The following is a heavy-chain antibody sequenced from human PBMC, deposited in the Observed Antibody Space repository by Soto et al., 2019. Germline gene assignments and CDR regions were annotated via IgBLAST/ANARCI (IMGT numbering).Heavy chain of an antibody. CDR1: GFTFSTYG. J-gene: IGHJ4*02. Sequence: QVQLVESGGDVVQPGRSLRLSCAASGFTFSTYGMHRVRQAPGKGLAWVAVISYDGSNKYYADSVKGRFTISRDNSKNTLYLQMSILRAEDRAVYYCAKGFSYSVIDYWGQGTLVTVSS. CDR2: ISYDGSNK. D-gene: IGHD5-18*01. CDR3: AKGFSYSVIDY. V-gene: IGHV3-30*18.